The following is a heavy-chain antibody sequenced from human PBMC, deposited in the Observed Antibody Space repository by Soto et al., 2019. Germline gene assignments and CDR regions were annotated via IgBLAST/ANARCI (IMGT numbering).Heavy chain of an antibody. CDR1: GYTFTGYY. CDR2: INPNSGGT. D-gene: IGHD6-13*01. V-gene: IGHV1-2*04. CDR3: ARDRGDSRSWYQPNFDY. J-gene: IGHJ4*02. Sequence: ASVKVSCKASGYTFTGYYMHWVRQAPGQGLEWMGWINPNSGGTNYAQKFQGWVTMTRDTSISTAYMELSRLRSDDTAVYYCARDRGDSRSWYQPNFDYWGQGTLVTVSS.